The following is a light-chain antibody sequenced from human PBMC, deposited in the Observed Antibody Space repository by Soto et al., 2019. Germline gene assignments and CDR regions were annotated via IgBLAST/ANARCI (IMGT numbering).Light chain of an antibody. CDR1: QSISTE. J-gene: IGKJ2*01. Sequence: EIVMTQSPATLSVSPGERATLSCRASQSISTELAWYRQKPGQPPRLLIYSASTRATGVPARFTGSGSGSEFTLTISGLQSEDFAVYYCQQGHNWPLTLGQGTRLEI. V-gene: IGKV3-15*01. CDR2: SAS. CDR3: QQGHNWPLT.